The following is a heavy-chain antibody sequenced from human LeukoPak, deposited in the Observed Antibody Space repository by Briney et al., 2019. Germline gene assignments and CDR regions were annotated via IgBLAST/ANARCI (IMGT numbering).Heavy chain of an antibody. CDR1: GDSLNTNTW. CDR2: IFHSGST. CDR3: AREIFGARAFQY. J-gene: IGHJ4*02. V-gene: IGHV4-4*02. D-gene: IGHD3-3*01. Sequence: SGTLSLTCAVSGDSLNTNTWWSWVRQPPGKGLEWTGEIFHSGSTSYHPSLESRLTISMDKSKNSFSLRLTSVTAADTAVYYCAREIFGARAFQYWGQGILVTVSS.